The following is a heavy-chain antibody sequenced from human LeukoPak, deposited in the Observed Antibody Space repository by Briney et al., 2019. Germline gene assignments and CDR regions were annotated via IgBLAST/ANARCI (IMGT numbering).Heavy chain of an antibody. J-gene: IGHJ5*01. CDR2: ISYHGDNK. V-gene: IGHV3-30*04. Sequence: PGRSLRLSCAASGFTFSSYAIHWVRQAPGKGLEWVAVISYHGDNKYYADSVEVRFTISRDNSKNTLYLEMNSLRPEDTAVYYCAREAEDGGIAVAGDRFDFWGQGTLVTVSS. CDR3: AREAEDGGIAVAGDRFDF. CDR1: GFTFSSYA. D-gene: IGHD6-19*01.